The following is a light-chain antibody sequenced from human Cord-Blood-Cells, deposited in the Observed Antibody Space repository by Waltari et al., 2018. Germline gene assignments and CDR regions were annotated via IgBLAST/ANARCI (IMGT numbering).Light chain of an antibody. CDR1: PSVSSSY. CDR2: GAS. V-gene: IGKV3-20*01. Sequence: IVLTQSPGTLSLSPGERATLSCRASPSVSSSYLAWYQQKPGQAPRPLIYGASSRATGIPDRFIGSGSGTDFTLTISRLEPEDFAVYYCQQYGSSPPITFGPGTKVDIK. CDR3: QQYGSSPPIT. J-gene: IGKJ3*01.